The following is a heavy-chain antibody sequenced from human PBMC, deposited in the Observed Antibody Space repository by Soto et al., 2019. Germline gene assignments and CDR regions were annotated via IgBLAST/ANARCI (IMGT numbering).Heavy chain of an antibody. J-gene: IGHJ4*02. CDR2: ISYDGSNK. V-gene: IGHV3-30-3*01. D-gene: IGHD2-15*01. CDR1: GFTFSSYA. CDR3: ARVPSSSGRAHFDY. Sequence: GGSLRLSCAASGFTFSSYAMHWVRQAPGKGLEWVAVISYDGSNKYYADSVKGRFTTSRDNSKNTLYLQMNSLRAEDTAVYYCARVPSSSGRAHFDYWGQGTLVTVS.